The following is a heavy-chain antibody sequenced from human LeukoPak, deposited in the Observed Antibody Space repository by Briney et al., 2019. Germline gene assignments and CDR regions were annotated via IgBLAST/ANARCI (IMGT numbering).Heavy chain of an antibody. CDR1: GGTFSSYA. J-gene: IGHJ6*02. V-gene: IGHV1-69*13. D-gene: IGHD2/OR15-2a*01. Sequence: SVKVSCKASGGTFSSYAISWVRHAPGQGLEWMGGIIPIFGTANYAQKFQGRVTITADESTSTAYMELSSLRSEDTAVYYCARSRASVISYGMDVWGQGTTVTVSS. CDR3: ARSRASVISYGMDV. CDR2: IIPIFGTA.